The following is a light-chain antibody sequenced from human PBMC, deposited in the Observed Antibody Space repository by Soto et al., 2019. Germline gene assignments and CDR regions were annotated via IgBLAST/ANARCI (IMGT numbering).Light chain of an antibody. J-gene: IGKJ1*01. V-gene: IGKV1-5*01. CDR3: QHYNSYSEA. CDR2: DAS. Sequence: DIQMTQAPSTLSASIGDRVIITCRASQSISHWLAWYQQKPGKAPKLLISDASILESGVPSRFSGSTSGTEFTLTISSLQPDDFATYYCQHYNSYSEAFGQGTKV. CDR1: QSISHW.